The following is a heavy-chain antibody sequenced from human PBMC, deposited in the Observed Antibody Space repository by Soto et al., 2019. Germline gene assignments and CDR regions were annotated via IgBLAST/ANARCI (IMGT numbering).Heavy chain of an antibody. Sequence: GASVKVSCKASGYTFTSYGISWVRQAPGQGLEWMGWISGYNGNTKYAQKLQGRVTMTTDTSTSTAYMELRSLRSDDTAVYYCASSYYYDSSGYSSLYYYYGMDVWGQGTTVTVSS. CDR1: GYTFTSYG. D-gene: IGHD3-22*01. CDR3: ASSYYYDSSGYSSLYYYYGMDV. V-gene: IGHV1-18*01. J-gene: IGHJ6*02. CDR2: ISGYNGNT.